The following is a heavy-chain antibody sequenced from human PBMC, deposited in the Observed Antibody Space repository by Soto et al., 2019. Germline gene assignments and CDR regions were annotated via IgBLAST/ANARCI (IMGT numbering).Heavy chain of an antibody. CDR2: ISYDGSNK. D-gene: IGHD3-10*01. Sequence: QVQLVEPGGGVVQPGRSLSLSCEASGFTFRSYAMHWVRQAPGKGLEWVAVISYDGSNKYYADSVKGRFTISRDNSKNTLYLQMNSLRAEDTAVYYCAREIDYDWGQGTLVTVSS. J-gene: IGHJ4*02. CDR1: GFTFRSYA. CDR3: AREIDYD. V-gene: IGHV3-30-3*01.